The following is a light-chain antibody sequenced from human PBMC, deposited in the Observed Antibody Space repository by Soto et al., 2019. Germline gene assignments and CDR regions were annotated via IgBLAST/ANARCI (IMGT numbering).Light chain of an antibody. Sequence: NFMLSQPQSVSESPGKTVTISCTGSSGSVASNYVQWYQQRPGSVPSTVIYEDNRRPSGVPERFSGSVDSSSNSASLTISGLRPEDEADYYSQSYDSANRGVFGGGTKLTVL. CDR3: QSYDSANRGV. J-gene: IGLJ3*02. CDR1: SGSVASNY. CDR2: EDN. V-gene: IGLV6-57*02.